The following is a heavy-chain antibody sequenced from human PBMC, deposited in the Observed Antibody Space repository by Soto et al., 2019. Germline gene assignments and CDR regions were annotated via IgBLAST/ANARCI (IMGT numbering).Heavy chain of an antibody. CDR2: ISGSGGST. V-gene: IGHV3-23*01. CDR1: GFTFSSYA. J-gene: IGHJ4*02. CDR3: AKDTVDTGRFGEFFDY. D-gene: IGHD3-10*01. Sequence: GGSLRLSCAASGFTFSSYAMSWVRQAPGKGLEWVSAISGSGGSTYYADSVKGRFTISRDNSKNTPYLQMNSLRAEDTAVYYCAKDTVDTGRFGEFFDYWGQGTLVTVSS.